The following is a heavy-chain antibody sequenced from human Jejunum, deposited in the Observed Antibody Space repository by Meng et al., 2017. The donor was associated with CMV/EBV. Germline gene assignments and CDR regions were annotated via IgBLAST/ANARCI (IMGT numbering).Heavy chain of an antibody. CDR2: IYSDGTT. CDR3: AYSSSWAHFDY. V-gene: IGHV3-53*01. CDR1: GYTVSGTY. D-gene: IGHD6-13*01. Sequence: LSWVGSGYTVSGTYMGWVGQAPGKGLEWVSIIYSDGTTYFADSVKGRFTISRDKSKNTLDLQMNSLRAEDMAVYYCAYSSSWAHFDYWGQGTLVTVSS. J-gene: IGHJ4*02.